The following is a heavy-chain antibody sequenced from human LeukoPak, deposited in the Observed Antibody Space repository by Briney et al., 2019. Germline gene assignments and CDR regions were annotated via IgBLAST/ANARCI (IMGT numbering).Heavy chain of an antibody. D-gene: IGHD5-24*01. CDR3: AKGTGMATINFDY. CDR1: GFTFSSYA. Sequence: GGSLRLSCAASGFTFSSYAMSWVRQAPGKGLEWVSAISGSGGSTYYADSVKGRFTISRDNSKNTLYLQTNSLRAEDTAVYYCAKGTGMATINFDYWGQGTLVTVSS. CDR2: ISGSGGST. V-gene: IGHV3-23*01. J-gene: IGHJ4*02.